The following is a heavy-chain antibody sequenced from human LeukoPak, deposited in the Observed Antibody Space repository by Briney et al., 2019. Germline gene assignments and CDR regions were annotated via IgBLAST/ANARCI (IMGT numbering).Heavy chain of an antibody. Sequence: SETLSLTCTVSGGSISSYYWSWIRQPPGKGLEWIGYIYYSGSTNYNPSLKSRVTISVDTPKNQFSLKLSSVTAADTAVYYCARLNPPPLNDNNWFDPWGQGTLVTVSS. D-gene: IGHD1-1*01. J-gene: IGHJ5*02. CDR2: IYYSGST. CDR3: ARLNPPPLNDNNWFDP. CDR1: GGSISSYY. V-gene: IGHV4-59*08.